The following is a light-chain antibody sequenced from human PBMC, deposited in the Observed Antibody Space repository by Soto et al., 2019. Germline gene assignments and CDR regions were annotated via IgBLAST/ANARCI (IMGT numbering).Light chain of an antibody. CDR2: GAS. CDR1: QSVSSN. J-gene: IGKJ2*01. CDR3: QQYNNWPRT. V-gene: IGKV3-15*01. Sequence: EIVMTQSPATLSVSPGERATVSCRASQSVSSNLAWYQQKPGQAPRLLIYGASTRATGIPARFSGSGSGTSFTLTIGSLQSEDCAVYYCQQYNNWPRTFGQGTKLEIK.